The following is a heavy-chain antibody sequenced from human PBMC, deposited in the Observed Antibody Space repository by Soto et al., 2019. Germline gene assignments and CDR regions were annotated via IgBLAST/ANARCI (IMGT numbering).Heavy chain of an antibody. CDR3: ARTRIATAGTEFDY. CDR2: IYYSGTT. J-gene: IGHJ5*01. D-gene: IGHD6-13*01. CDR1: GDSIRRSPYY. V-gene: IGHV4-31*03. Sequence: QVQLQESGPGLVMPSQTLSLTCTVSGDSIRRSPYYWSWIRQHPGKGLEWIGYIYYSGTTYYNPSLTSRLTISVDTSKNQFYLKLGSVTAADTAVYYCARTRIATAGTEFDYWGQGTLVSVSS.